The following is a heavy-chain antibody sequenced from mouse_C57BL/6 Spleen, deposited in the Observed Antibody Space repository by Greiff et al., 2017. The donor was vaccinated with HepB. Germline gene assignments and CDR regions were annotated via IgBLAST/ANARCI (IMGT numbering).Heavy chain of an antibody. D-gene: IGHD1-1*01. CDR1: GYAFSSYW. CDR3: ARGGYYGSSYGYFDV. CDR2: IYPGDGDT. J-gene: IGHJ1*03. V-gene: IGHV1-80*01. Sequence: QVHVKQSGAELVKPGASVKISCKASGYAFSSYWMNWVKQRPGKGLEWIGQIYPGDGDTNYNGKFKGKATLTADKSSSTAYMQLSSLTSEDSAVYFCARGGYYGSSYGYFDVWGTGTTVTVSS.